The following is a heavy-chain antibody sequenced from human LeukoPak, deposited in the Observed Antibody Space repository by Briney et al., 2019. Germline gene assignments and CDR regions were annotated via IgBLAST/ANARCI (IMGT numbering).Heavy chain of an antibody. V-gene: IGHV4-31*03. D-gene: IGHD3-3*01. CDR2: IYYSGST. Sequence: SETLSLTCTVSGGSISSGGYYWSWIRQPPGTGLEWIGYIYYSGSTYYNPSLKSRVTISVDTSKNQFSLKLSSVTAADTAVYYCARTYYDFWSGYFYSYYFDYWGQGTLVTVSS. CDR1: GGSISSGGYY. CDR3: ARTYYDFWSGYFYSYYFDY. J-gene: IGHJ4*02.